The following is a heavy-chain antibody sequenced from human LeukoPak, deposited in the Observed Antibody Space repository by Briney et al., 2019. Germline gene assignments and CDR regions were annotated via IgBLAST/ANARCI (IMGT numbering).Heavy chain of an antibody. D-gene: IGHD1-26*01. V-gene: IGHV6-1*01. J-gene: IGHJ4*02. CDR3: VRGGGAFEY. CDR2: TYYRSKWYN. Sequence: SQTLSLTCATSGDSVSSNSTAWNWIRQSPSRGLEWLGRTYYRSKWYNNYALSVKSRITINPDTSKNQVSLQLNSVTPEDTAVYYCVRGGGAFEYWGQGTLVTVSS. CDR1: GDSVSSNSTA.